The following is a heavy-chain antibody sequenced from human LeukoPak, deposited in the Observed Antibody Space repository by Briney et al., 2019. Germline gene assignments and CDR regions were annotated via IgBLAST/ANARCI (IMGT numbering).Heavy chain of an antibody. CDR3: ARVNYGSGSYHYYMDV. D-gene: IGHD3-10*01. CDR2: INPNSGGT. J-gene: IGHJ6*03. Sequence: EASVKVSCKASGYTFTGYYMHWVRQAPGQGLEWMGWINPNSGGTNYAQKFQGRVTMTRDTSISTAYMELSSLRSEDTAVYYCARVNYGSGSYHYYMDVWGKGTTVTISS. V-gene: IGHV1-2*02. CDR1: GYTFTGYY.